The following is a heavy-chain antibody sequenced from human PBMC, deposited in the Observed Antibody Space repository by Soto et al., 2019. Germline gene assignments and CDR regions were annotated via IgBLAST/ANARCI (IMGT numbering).Heavy chain of an antibody. D-gene: IGHD3-10*01. CDR3: ARGNALHV. V-gene: IGHV6-1*01. J-gene: IGHJ3*01. CDR1: GDSVSSDITS. CDR2: TYYRSKWFH. Sequence: QGQLQQSGPGLVKPSQTLSLTCAISGDSVSSDITSWNWIRQSPSRGLEWLGRTYYRSKWFHDYAASVKSRITINPDTAKNHYSLELNSMTPEDTAVYYCARGNALHVWGQGTVSPSLQ.